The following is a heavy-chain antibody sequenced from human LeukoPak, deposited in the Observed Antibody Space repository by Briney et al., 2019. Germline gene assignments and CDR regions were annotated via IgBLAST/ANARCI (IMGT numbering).Heavy chain of an antibody. J-gene: IGHJ4*02. CDR1: EFTFSRYS. CDR3: ARTTYYYDSSGSGFDY. V-gene: IGHV3-21*01. Sequence: GGSLRLSCAASEFTFSRYSMNWVRQAPGKGLVWVSSISSSSSYIYYADSVKGRFTISRDNAKNSLYLQTNSLRAEDTAVYYCARTTYYYDSSGSGFDYWGQGTLVAVSS. D-gene: IGHD3-22*01. CDR2: ISSSSSYI.